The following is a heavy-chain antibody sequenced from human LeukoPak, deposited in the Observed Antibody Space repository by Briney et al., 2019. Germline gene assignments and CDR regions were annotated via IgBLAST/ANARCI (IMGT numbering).Heavy chain of an antibody. V-gene: IGHV1-46*01. CDR1: GYTFISYY. J-gene: IGHJ4*02. D-gene: IGHD2-2*02. Sequence: ASLKVSCKASGYTFISYYIHWVRQAPGQGLEWLGIINPSGGSTSYAQKFQGRVTMTRDMSTSTVYMFLSSLRSEDTAVYYCATDPRHCSNSNSCYNYWGQGTLVTVSS. CDR3: ATDPRHCSNSNSCYNY. CDR2: INPSGGST.